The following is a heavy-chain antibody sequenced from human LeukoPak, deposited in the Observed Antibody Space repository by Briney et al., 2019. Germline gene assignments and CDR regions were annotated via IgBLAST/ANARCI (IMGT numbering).Heavy chain of an antibody. D-gene: IGHD2-15*01. Sequence: GASVKVSCKASGYTFTSYYMHWVGQAPGQGLEWMGIINPSGGSTSYAQKFQGRVTMTRDTSTSTVYMELSSLRSEDTAVYYCAREAVEYCSGGSCSNWFDPWGQGTLVTVSS. CDR1: GYTFTSYY. V-gene: IGHV1-46*01. CDR2: INPSGGST. CDR3: AREAVEYCSGGSCSNWFDP. J-gene: IGHJ5*02.